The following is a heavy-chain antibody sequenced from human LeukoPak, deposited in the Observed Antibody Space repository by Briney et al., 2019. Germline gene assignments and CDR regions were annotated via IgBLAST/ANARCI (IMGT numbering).Heavy chain of an antibody. V-gene: IGHV4-39*07. D-gene: IGHD6-13*01. CDR3: ARGPGSSWYFLTNKPGFDP. CDR1: GGSISSSSYY. J-gene: IGHJ5*02. CDR2: IYTSGST. Sequence: SETLSLTCTVSGGSISSSSYYWGWVRQPPGKGLEWIGSIYTSGSTNYNPSLKSRVTMSVDTSKNQSSLKLSSVTAADTAVYYCARGPGSSWYFLTNKPGFDPWGQGTLVTVSS.